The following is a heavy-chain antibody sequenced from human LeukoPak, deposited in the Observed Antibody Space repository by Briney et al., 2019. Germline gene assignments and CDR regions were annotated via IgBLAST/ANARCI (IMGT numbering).Heavy chain of an antibody. CDR2: ISPSSYI. D-gene: IGHD3-22*01. Sequence: GGSLRLSCAGSGFTISSYWMHWVRQAPGKGLEWVSSISPSSYINYADSLKGRFTISRDNAKNSLYLQMNSLRVEDTAVYYCAREYYDSSGYSHDAFDIWGQGTVVTVS. J-gene: IGHJ3*02. CDR3: AREYYDSSGYSHDAFDI. CDR1: GFTISSYW. V-gene: IGHV3-21*01.